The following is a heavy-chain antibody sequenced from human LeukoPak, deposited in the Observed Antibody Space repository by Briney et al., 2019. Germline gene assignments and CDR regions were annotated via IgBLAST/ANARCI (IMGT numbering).Heavy chain of an antibody. CDR2: IGTAGEI. D-gene: IGHD6-19*01. CDR3: ARAQWLVRRGWNWFDP. CDR1: GFTFSSYW. Sequence: GGSLRLSCAASGFTFSSYWMHWVRQATGKGLEWVSGIGTAGEIYYPGSVKGRFTISRENAKNSLYLQMNSLRAGDTAVYYCARAQWLVRRGWNWFDPWGQGTLVTVSS. J-gene: IGHJ5*02. V-gene: IGHV3-13*01.